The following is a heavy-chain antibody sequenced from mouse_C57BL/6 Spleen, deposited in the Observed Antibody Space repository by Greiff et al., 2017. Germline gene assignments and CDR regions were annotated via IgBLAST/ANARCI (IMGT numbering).Heavy chain of an antibody. CDR3: AREGDSSGYVGY. Sequence: VQLQQSGAELARPGASVKLSCKASGYTFTSYGISWVKQRTGQGLEWIGEIYPRSGNTYYNEKFKGKATLTADKSSSTAYMELRSLTSEDSAVYFCAREGDSSGYVGYWGQGTTLTVSS. D-gene: IGHD3-2*02. V-gene: IGHV1-81*01. CDR2: IYPRSGNT. J-gene: IGHJ2*01. CDR1: GYTFTSYG.